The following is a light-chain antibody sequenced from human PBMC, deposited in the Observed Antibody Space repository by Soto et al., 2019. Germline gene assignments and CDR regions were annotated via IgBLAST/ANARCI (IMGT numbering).Light chain of an antibody. J-gene: IGKJ1*01. V-gene: IGKV3-11*01. Sequence: EIVLTQSPATLSLSPGEIATLSCRASQSVSSYLAWYQQKPGQAPRLLIYDASNRATGITARFSGSGSGTDFTLTISSLEPEDFTVYYCQQRSNWWTFGQGTKVEIK. CDR3: QQRSNWWT. CDR1: QSVSSY. CDR2: DAS.